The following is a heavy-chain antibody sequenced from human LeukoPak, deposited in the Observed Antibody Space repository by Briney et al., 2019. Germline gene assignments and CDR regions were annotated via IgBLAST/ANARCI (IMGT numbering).Heavy chain of an antibody. J-gene: IGHJ5*02. D-gene: IGHD5-12*01. V-gene: IGHV3-30-3*01. Sequence: GGSLRLSCAASGFTFSSYAMHWVRRAPGKGLEWVAVISYDGSNKYYADSVKGRFTISKDNARNSLYLQMNDLRGEDTAIYYCARDAGNSGYGCDLWGQGTLVTVSS. CDR3: ARDAGNSGYGCDL. CDR1: GFTFSSYA. CDR2: ISYDGSNK.